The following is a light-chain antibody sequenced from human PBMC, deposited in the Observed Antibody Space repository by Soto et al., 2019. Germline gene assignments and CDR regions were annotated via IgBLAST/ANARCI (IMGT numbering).Light chain of an antibody. V-gene: IGKV1-12*01. CDR3: QQYGDLPWT. CDR1: QGISSW. CDR2: AAS. J-gene: IGKJ1*01. Sequence: DIQMTQSPSTLSGSVGDRVTITCRASQGISSWLAWYQQKPGKAPKLLIYAASSLQSGVPSRFSGSGSGTEFTLTIDRLESEDFAVYFCQQYGDLPWTFGQGTKVDIK.